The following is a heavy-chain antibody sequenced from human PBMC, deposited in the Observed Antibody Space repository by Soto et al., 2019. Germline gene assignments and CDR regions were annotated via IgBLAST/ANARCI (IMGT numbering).Heavy chain of an antibody. CDR2: IYYGGST. J-gene: IGHJ4*02. V-gene: IGHV4-30-2*01. CDR3: ARVRREYDNSGPVDY. CDR1: GASISSGDYS. Sequence: PSETLSLTCAVSGASISSGDYSWNWIRQPPGKGLEWIGYIYYGGSTYYNPSLQSRVTMSVDRSRNQFSLKLNSVTAADTAVYYCARVRREYDNSGPVDYWGQGTLVTVSS. D-gene: IGHD3-22*01.